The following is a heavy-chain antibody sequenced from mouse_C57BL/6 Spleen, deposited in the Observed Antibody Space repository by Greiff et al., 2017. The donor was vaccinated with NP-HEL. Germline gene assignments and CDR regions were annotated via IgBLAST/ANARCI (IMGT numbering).Heavy chain of an antibody. J-gene: IGHJ3*01. CDR1: GYTFTSYW. D-gene: IGHD1-1*01. CDR2: IYPGSGST. Sequence: QVQLKQPGAELVKPGASVKMSCKASGYTFTSYWITWVKQRPGQGLEWIGDIYPGSGSTNYNEKFKSKATLTVDTSSSTAYMQLSSLTSEDSAVDYCARGYYGSSPWWFAYWGQGTLVTVSA. V-gene: IGHV1-55*01. CDR3: ARGYYGSSPWWFAY.